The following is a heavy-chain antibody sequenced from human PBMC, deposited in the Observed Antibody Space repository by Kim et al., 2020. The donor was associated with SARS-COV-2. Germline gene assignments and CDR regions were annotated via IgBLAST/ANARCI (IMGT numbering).Heavy chain of an antibody. Sequence: SETLSLTCSVSGGSIRSSSYYWGWIRQPPGKGLEWIGNIYYSGSTYYNPSLKSRVTISVDTSKNQFSLRLSSVTAADTAVYYCARLWGHELDYWGQGTLVTVSS. CDR1: GGSIRSSSYY. D-gene: IGHD3-16*01. J-gene: IGHJ4*02. CDR2: IYYSGST. CDR3: ARLWGHELDY. V-gene: IGHV4-39*01.